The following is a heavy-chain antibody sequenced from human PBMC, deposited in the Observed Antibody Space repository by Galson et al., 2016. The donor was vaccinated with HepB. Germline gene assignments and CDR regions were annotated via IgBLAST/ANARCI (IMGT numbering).Heavy chain of an antibody. CDR1: GGTFSTYS. Sequence: SVKVSCKASGGTFSTYSINWVRQAPGQGLEWMGGIIPIFARANYAQKFQGRLTITADKSTTTAFLELSSLRFEDTAIYYCARETATIAVAGTDDYYYYYMDVWGKGTTVTVSS. J-gene: IGHJ6*03. CDR3: ARETATIAVAGTDDYYYYYMDV. D-gene: IGHD6-19*01. V-gene: IGHV1-69*06. CDR2: IIPIFARA.